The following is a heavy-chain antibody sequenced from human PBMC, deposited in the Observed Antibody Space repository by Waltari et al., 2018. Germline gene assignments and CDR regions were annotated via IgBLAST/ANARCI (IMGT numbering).Heavy chain of an antibody. D-gene: IGHD6-19*01. V-gene: IGHV3-7*04. CDR3: ARSSGWYGDAFDI. Sequence: EVQLVESGGGLVQPGGSLRLSCAASGFTFSSHWMSWVRQAPGKGLEWVANIKQDGSEKYYVDSVKGRFTISRDNAKNSLYLQMNSLRAEDTAVYYCARSSGWYGDAFDIWGQGTMVTVSS. CDR1: GFTFSSHW. J-gene: IGHJ3*02. CDR2: IKQDGSEK.